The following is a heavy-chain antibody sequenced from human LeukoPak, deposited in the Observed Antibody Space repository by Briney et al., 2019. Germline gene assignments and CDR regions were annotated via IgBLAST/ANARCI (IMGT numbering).Heavy chain of an antibody. Sequence: GGSLRLSCAASGFTFSNAWMSWVRQAPGKGLEWVGRIKSKTDGGTTDYAAPVKGRFTISRDDSKNTLYLQMNSLRPEDTAVYYCTKSRGSGSYSPPNYFDPWGQGTLVTVSS. D-gene: IGHD3-10*01. J-gene: IGHJ5*02. CDR2: IKSKTDGGTT. V-gene: IGHV3-15*01. CDR1: GFTFSNAW. CDR3: TKSRGSGSYSPPNYFDP.